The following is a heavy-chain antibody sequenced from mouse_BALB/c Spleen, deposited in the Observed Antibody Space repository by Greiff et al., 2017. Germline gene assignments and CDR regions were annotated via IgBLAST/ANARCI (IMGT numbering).Heavy chain of an antibody. Sequence: VKLMESGPGLVAPSQSLSITCTVSGFSLTSYGVHWVRQPPGKGLEWLGVIWAGGSTNYNSALMSRLSISKDNSKSQVFLKMNSLQTDDTAMYYCARDEGVRRLYFDVWGAGTTVTVSS. CDR1: GFSLTSYG. V-gene: IGHV2-9*02. CDR3: ARDEGVRRLYFDV. J-gene: IGHJ1*01. D-gene: IGHD2-14*01. CDR2: IWAGGST.